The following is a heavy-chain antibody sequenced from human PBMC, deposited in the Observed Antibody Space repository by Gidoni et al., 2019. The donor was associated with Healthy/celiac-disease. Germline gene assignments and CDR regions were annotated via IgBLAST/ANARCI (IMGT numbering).Heavy chain of an antibody. J-gene: IGHJ6*02. CDR3: ATPSLYCSSTSCYTVDYYYYGMDV. D-gene: IGHD2-2*02. CDR2: INPNSGGT. V-gene: IGHV1-2*02. CDR1: GYTFTGYY. Sequence: QVQLLQSGAEVKKPGASVKVSCKASGYTFTGYYLHWVRQAPGQGLEWMGWINPNSGGTNYAQKCQGRVTMTRDTSISTAYMELSRLRSDDTAVYYCATPSLYCSSTSCYTVDYYYYGMDVWGQGTTVTVSS.